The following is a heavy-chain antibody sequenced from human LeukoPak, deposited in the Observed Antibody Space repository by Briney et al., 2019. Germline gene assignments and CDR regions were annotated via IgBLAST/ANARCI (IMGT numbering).Heavy chain of an antibody. J-gene: IGHJ3*02. CDR2: INHSGST. V-gene: IGHV4-34*01. D-gene: IGHD1-26*01. CDR3: ARGGRPSGSYFGSKREAAAFDI. CDR1: GGSFSGYY. Sequence: SETLSLTCAVYGGSFSGYYWSWIRQPPGEGLEWIGEINHSGSTNYNPSLKSRVTISVDTSKNQFSLKLSSVTAADTAVYYCARGGRPSGSYFGSKREAAAFDIWGQGTMVTVSS.